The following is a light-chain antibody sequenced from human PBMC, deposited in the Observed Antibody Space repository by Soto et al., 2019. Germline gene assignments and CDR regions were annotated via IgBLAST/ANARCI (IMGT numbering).Light chain of an antibody. J-gene: IGKJ2*01. CDR2: GAS. Sequence: EIVLTQSPGTLSLSPGDRATLSCRASQSVYSNSLAWYQQRPGQPPRLLIFGASNRATGIPDRFSGSGSGTEFTLSISRLEPEDFAVYYCQQYGSSPYTFGQGTKLETK. CDR1: QSVYSNS. CDR3: QQYGSSPYT. V-gene: IGKV3-20*01.